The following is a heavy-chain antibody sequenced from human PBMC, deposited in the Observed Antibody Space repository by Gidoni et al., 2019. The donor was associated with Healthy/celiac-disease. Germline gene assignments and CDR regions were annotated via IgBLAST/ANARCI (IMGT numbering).Heavy chain of an antibody. Sequence: QVQLQESGPGLVKPSETLSLTCPVSGYSIRSGYYWGCIRQPPGKGMEWIVSIYHSGSTYYNPSLKSRVTISVDTSKNQFSLKLSSVTAADTAVYYCARSRMDIVVVPAAISFDYWGQGTLVTVSS. CDR3: ARSRMDIVVVPAAISFDY. CDR1: GYSIRSGYY. D-gene: IGHD2-2*02. V-gene: IGHV4-38-2*01. CDR2: IYHSGST. J-gene: IGHJ4*02.